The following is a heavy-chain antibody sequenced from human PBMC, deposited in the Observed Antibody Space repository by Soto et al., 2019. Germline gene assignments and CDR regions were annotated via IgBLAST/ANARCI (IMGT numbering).Heavy chain of an antibody. CDR3: ARPAERRYCGGDCYSGAFDI. Sequence: QVQLQESGPGQVEPSETLSLTCFVSGDSVIAGRYYWSWIRQPPGKGLEWLGYIYYSGSTNYNPSLESRVNISVDTCKNQFSLKRSSVTAAVTAVYYCARPAERRYCGGDCYSGAFDIWGQGTMVTVSS. CDR1: GDSVIAGRYY. CDR2: IYYSGST. D-gene: IGHD2-21*02. V-gene: IGHV4-61*01. J-gene: IGHJ3*02.